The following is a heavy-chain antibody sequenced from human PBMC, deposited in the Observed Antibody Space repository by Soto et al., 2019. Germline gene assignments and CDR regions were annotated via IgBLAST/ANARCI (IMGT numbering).Heavy chain of an antibody. CDR1: GYTFSNYA. J-gene: IGHJ4*02. CDR3: ATPISLIMAAPAY. D-gene: IGHD2-8*01. CDR2: VSPYNGNA. Sequence: GASVKVSCKTSGYTFSNYAISWVRQAPGQGLEWMGWVSPYNGNANYTEKFQGRVSMTTDTSTTTAYMELTSLTSDDTAIYYCATPISLIMAAPAYSGKGTLGTVSS. V-gene: IGHV1-18*04.